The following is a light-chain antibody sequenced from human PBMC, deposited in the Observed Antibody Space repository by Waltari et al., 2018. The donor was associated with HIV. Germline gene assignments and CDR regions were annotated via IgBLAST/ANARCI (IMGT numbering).Light chain of an antibody. J-gene: IGKJ4*01. CDR3: QQYDVWPLT. V-gene: IGKV3-15*01. CDR1: QSVGLN. Sequence: DILLTQSPATLSVSPRVRGTLSCRASQSVGLNLALYQQRPGQPPRLLVYGASTRASDVSTRFSASGSGTEFTLTITSVRSEDFATYFCQQYDVWPLTFGGGTNVDLK. CDR2: GAS.